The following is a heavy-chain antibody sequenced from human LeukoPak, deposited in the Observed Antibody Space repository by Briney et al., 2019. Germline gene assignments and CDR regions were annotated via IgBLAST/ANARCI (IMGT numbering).Heavy chain of an antibody. CDR1: GGSFSGYY. J-gene: IGHJ6*03. CDR3: ARGRTVPVRPNYYMDV. CDR2: INHSGST. Sequence: SETLSLTCAVYGGSFSGYYWSWIRQPPGKGLDWIGEINHSGSTNYNPSLKSRVTISVDTSKNQFSLKLSSVTAADTAVYYCARGRTVPVRPNYYMDVWGKGTTVTVSS. V-gene: IGHV4-34*01. D-gene: IGHD4-17*01.